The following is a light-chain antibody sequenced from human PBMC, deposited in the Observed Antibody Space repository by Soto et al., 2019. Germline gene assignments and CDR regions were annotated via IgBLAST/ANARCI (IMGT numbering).Light chain of an antibody. CDR3: SSYSVTSTYV. J-gene: IGLJ1*01. Sequence: QSVLTQPASVSGSPGQSITISCTGTSSDAGGYKYVSWYQQHPGKAPKLMIYDVSNRPSGVSNRFSGSKSGNTASLSISGLQAEDEADYYCSSYSVTSTYVFGTGTKVTVL. CDR1: SSDAGGYKY. V-gene: IGLV2-14*01. CDR2: DVS.